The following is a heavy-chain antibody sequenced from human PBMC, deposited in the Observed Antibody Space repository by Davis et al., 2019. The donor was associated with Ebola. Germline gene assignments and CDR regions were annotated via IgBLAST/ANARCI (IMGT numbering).Heavy chain of an antibody. D-gene: IGHD5-12*01. Sequence: MPSETLSLTCTVSSGSVSSNYWSWNRQPPGKGLEWIAYIHSNGHTNCNPSLKSRITISMETSKNQFSLKLSSLTAADTAVYYCARDLGWLQFDYWGQGALVTVSS. CDR3: ARDLGWLQFDY. J-gene: IGHJ4*02. CDR2: IHSNGHT. CDR1: SGSVSSNY. V-gene: IGHV4-59*02.